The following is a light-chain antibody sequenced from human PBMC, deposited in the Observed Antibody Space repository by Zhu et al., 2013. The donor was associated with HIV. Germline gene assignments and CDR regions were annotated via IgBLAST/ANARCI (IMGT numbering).Light chain of an antibody. CDR2: DAS. J-gene: IGKJ2*01. V-gene: IGKV3-11*01. CDR1: QSVSSS. CDR3: QHRSNWPGT. Sequence: EIVLTQSPATLSLSPGERATLSCRASQSVSSSLAWYHQKPGQAPRLLIYDASNRATGIPARFSGSGSGTDFTLTISSLEPEDFAVYYCQHRSNWPGTFGQGTKLEIK.